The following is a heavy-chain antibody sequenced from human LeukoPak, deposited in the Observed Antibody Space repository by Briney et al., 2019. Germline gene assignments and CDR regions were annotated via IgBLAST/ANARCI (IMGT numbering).Heavy chain of an antibody. Sequence: PSETLSLTCAVSGYSISSGYYWGWIRQPPGKGLEWIGSIYHSGSTYYNPSLKSRVTISVDTSKNQFSLKLSSVTAADTAVYYCARRTPLRNWFDPWGQGTLVTVSS. CDR3: ARRTPLRNWFDP. D-gene: IGHD5/OR15-5a*01. V-gene: IGHV4-38-2*01. J-gene: IGHJ5*02. CDR1: GYSISSGYY. CDR2: IYHSGST.